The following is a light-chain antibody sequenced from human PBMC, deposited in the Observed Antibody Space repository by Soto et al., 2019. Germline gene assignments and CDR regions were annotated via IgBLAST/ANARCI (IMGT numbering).Light chain of an antibody. Sequence: QSVLTQPASVSGSPGQSIAISCTGTSSDVGGYNYVSWYQQHPGKAPKLIIYEVFNRSSGVSYRFSGSKSGNTASLTITGLQAEDEADYYCSSYTSSSTLVFGGGTKLTVL. V-gene: IGLV2-14*01. CDR3: SSYTSSSTLV. CDR1: SSDVGGYNY. J-gene: IGLJ2*01. CDR2: EVF.